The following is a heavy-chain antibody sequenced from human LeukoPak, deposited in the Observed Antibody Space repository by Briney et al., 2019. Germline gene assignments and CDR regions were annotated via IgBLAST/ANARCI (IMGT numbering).Heavy chain of an antibody. CDR1: GFTFSSYG. J-gene: IGHJ6*03. V-gene: IGHV3-30*02. Sequence: GGSLRLSCAASGFTFSSYGMHWVRQAPGKGLEWVAFIRCDGSNKYYADSVKGRFTISRDNSKNTLYLQMNSLRAEDTAVYYCAKEGDCSSTSCYKTSNYYYYMDVWGKGTTVTVSS. CDR3: AKEGDCSSTSCYKTSNYYYYMDV. CDR2: IRCDGSNK. D-gene: IGHD2-2*02.